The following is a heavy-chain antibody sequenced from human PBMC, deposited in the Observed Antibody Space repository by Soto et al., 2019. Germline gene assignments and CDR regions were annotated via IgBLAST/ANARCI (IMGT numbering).Heavy chain of an antibody. CDR2: IWDDGRRK. J-gene: IGHJ4*02. CDR1: GFTFSLYG. Sequence: AQLVESGGGVVQPGRSLRLSCAASGFTFSLYGMHWVRQAPGKGLEWVAAIWDDGRRKDYADSVKDRLFISRDNSKDPLLLQSDSLRPADTAVYYCATWQGSLNFHYWGQGALVTVSS. V-gene: IGHV3-33*01. CDR3: ATWQGSLNFHY.